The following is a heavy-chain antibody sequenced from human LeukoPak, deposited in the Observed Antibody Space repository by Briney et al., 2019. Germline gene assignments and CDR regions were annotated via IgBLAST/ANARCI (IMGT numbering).Heavy chain of an antibody. CDR3: ARDNSVGDVAWWFDP. CDR1: EYTFTGYY. CDR2: INPSGSST. Sequence: ASVKVSCKASEYTFTGYYMHWVRQAPGQGLEWMGLINPSGSSTLYAQKFQGRVTMTRGMSTTTDYMELSSLRSEDTAVYYCARDNSVGDVAWWFDPWGQGTLVTVSS. D-gene: IGHD1-26*01. J-gene: IGHJ5*02. V-gene: IGHV1-46*01.